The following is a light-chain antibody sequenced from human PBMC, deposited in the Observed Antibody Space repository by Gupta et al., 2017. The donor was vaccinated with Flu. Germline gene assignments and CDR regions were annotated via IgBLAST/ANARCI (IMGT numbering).Light chain of an antibody. CDR1: SSNIGSNT. CDR2: GNN. CDR3: AAWDDSLNGHYV. J-gene: IGLJ1*01. V-gene: IGLV1-44*01. Sequence: QSVLAQPPSAPGTPGQRVTFPCSGSSSNIGSNTVNWYQQVPGTAPKLLIYGNNQRPSGVPDRFSGSKSGTSASLAISGLQSEDEADYYCAAWDDSLNGHYVFGTGTKVTVL.